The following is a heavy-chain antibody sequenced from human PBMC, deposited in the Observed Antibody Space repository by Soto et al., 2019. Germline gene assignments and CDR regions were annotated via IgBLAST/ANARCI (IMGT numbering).Heavy chain of an antibody. J-gene: IGHJ4*02. CDR3: AREMAVAVPDY. D-gene: IGHD6-19*01. Sequence: QVQLVESGGGVVQPGRSLRLSCAASGFTFSSYGMHWVRQAPGKGLEWVAVIWYDGSNKYYADSVKGRFTISRDNSKNTRYRQMNSLRAEDTAVYYCAREMAVAVPDYWGQGTLVTVSS. CDR2: IWYDGSNK. V-gene: IGHV3-33*01. CDR1: GFTFSSYG.